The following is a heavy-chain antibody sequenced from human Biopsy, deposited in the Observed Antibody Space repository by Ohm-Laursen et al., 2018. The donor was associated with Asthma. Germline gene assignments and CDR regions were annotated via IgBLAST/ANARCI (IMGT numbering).Heavy chain of an antibody. J-gene: IGHJ4*02. V-gene: IGHV3-9*01. CDR3: AKATLGDIGKDY. CDR2: ISWNSGSI. Sequence: SLRLSCAAAGFTFDDYGMHWVRQAPGKGLEWVSGISWNSGSIGYADSVKGRFTISRDNAKNSLYLQMNSLRVEDTALYYCAKATLGDIGKDYWGQGTLVTVSS. D-gene: IGHD2-21*01. CDR1: GFTFDDYG.